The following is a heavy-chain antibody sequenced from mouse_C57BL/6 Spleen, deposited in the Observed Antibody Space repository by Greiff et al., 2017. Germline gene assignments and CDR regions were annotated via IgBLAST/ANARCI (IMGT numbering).Heavy chain of an antibody. CDR2: IRNKANGYTT. V-gene: IGHV7-3*01. Sequence: VQLKQSGGGLVQPGGSLSLSCAASGFTFTDYYMSWVRQPPGKALEWLGFIRNKANGYTTEYSASVKGRFTISRDNSQSILYLQMNALRAENSATYYCARYEAGQGDYWGQGTTLTVSS. D-gene: IGHD3-3*01. CDR3: ARYEAGQGDY. CDR1: GFTFTDYY. J-gene: IGHJ2*01.